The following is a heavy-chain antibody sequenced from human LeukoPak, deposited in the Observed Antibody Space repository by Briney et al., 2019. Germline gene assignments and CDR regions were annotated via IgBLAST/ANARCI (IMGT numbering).Heavy chain of an antibody. CDR3: ARWNTGDFDY. CDR2: IYYSGST. Sequence: SETLSLTCTVSGGSISSYYWSWIRQPPGKGLEWIGYIYYSGSTNYNPSLKSRVTISVDTSKNQFSLKLSSVTAADTAVYYCARWNTGDFDYWGQGTLVTVSA. V-gene: IGHV4-59*01. D-gene: IGHD1-1*01. J-gene: IGHJ4*02. CDR1: GGSISSYY.